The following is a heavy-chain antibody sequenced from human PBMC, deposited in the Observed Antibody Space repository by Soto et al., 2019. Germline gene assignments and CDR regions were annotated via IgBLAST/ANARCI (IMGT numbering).Heavy chain of an antibody. CDR2: IYYSGST. D-gene: IGHD1-7*01. CDR3: ARRYGTTFDY. CDR1: SGTISSYD. J-gene: IGHJ4*02. V-gene: IGHV4-59*01. Sequence: SETLSLTCTVSSGTISSYDWSWIRQPPGKGLEWIGYIYYSGSTNYNPSLKSRVTISVDTSKNQFSLKLSSVTAADTAVYYCARRYGTTFDYWGQGTLVTVSS.